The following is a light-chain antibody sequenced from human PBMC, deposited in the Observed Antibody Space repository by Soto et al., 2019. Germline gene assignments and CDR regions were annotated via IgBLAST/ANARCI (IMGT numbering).Light chain of an antibody. CDR1: QSVTNN. CDR2: GAS. J-gene: IGKJ1*01. V-gene: IGKV3-20*01. CDR3: QQYGSSWT. Sequence: EIVMTQSPATLSVSPGEGATLSCRASQSVTNNLAWYQQKPGQAPRLLISGASNRATGIPDRFSGSGSGTDFTLTISRLEPEDFAVYYCQQYGSSWTFGQGTKVDIK.